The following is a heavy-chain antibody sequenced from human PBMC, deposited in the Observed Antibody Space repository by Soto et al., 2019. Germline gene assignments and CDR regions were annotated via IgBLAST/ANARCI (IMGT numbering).Heavy chain of an antibody. CDR3: ARGRRRDYSNYYYGMDV. D-gene: IGHD4-4*01. Sequence: ASVKVSCKASGYTFTSYDINWVRQATGQGLEWMGWMNPNSGNTGYAQKFQGRVTMTRNTSISTAYMELSSLRSEDTAVYYCARGRRRDYSNYYYGMDVWGQGTTVTVSS. CDR1: GYTFTSYD. CDR2: MNPNSGNT. V-gene: IGHV1-8*01. J-gene: IGHJ6*02.